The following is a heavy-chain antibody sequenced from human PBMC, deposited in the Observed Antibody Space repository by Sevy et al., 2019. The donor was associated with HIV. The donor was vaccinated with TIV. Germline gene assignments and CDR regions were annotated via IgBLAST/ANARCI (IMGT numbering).Heavy chain of an antibody. V-gene: IGHV3-21*01. CDR3: ARDDCSSTSCYRPRPGDWFDP. D-gene: IGHD2-2*02. CDR2: ISSSSSYI. J-gene: IGHJ5*02. Sequence: GESLKISCAASEFTFSSYSMNWVRQAPGKGLEWVSSISSSSSYIYYADSVKGRFTISRDNAKNSLYLQMNSLRAEDTAVYYCARDDCSSTSCYRPRPGDWFDPWGQGTQVTVSS. CDR1: EFTFSSYS.